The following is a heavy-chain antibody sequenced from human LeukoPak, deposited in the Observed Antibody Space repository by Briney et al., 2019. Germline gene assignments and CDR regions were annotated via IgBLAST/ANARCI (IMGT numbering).Heavy chain of an antibody. CDR1: GGSFSGYY. J-gene: IGHJ4*02. D-gene: IGHD3-22*01. Sequence: KPSETLSLTCAVYGGSFSGYYWSWIRQPPGKGLEWVGEINHSGSTNYNPSLKSRVTISVDTSKNQFSLKLSSVTAADTAVYYCASRRRNYYDSSGYHGLIYWGQGTLVTVSS. CDR3: ASRRRNYYDSSGYHGLIY. V-gene: IGHV4-34*01. CDR2: INHSGST.